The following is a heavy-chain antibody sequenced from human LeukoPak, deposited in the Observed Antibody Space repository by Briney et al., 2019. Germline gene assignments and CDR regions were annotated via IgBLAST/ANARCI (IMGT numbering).Heavy chain of an antibody. D-gene: IGHD2-15*01. CDR2: ISGYNGNT. J-gene: IGHJ6*03. CDR1: GYTFTRYG. V-gene: IGHV1-18*01. Sequence: ASVKVSCKASGYTFTRYGIYWVRQAPGQRLEWMGWISGYNGNTKYAQKFQGRVSVTTDTSTSTAYMELRSLRSDDTAVYYCARAEGVVVAAHIDVWGKGTTVIVSS. CDR3: ARAEGVVVAAHIDV.